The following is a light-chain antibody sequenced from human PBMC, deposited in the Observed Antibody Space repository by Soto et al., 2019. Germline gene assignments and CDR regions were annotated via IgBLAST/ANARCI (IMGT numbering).Light chain of an antibody. CDR1: QSVAGS. J-gene: IGKJ5*01. CDR3: QQRSNRIT. CDR2: DIS. Sequence: EFVLTQSPATLSLSPGERAILSCRASQSVAGSLAWYQQKPGQAPRLLIYDISTRAAAIPARFSGSGSGTDFTLTVRSLEPEDFALYYCQQRSNRITFGQGTRLEIK. V-gene: IGKV3-11*01.